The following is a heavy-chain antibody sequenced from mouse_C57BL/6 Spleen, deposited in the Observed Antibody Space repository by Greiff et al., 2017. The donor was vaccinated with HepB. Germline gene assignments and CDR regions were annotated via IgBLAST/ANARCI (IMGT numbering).Heavy chain of an antibody. CDR2: IDPSDSYT. J-gene: IGHJ2*01. V-gene: IGHV1-69*01. Sequence: QVQLQQSGAELVMPGASVKLSCKASGYTFTSYWMHWVKQRPGQGLEWIGEIDPSDSYTNYNQKFKGKSTLTVDKSSSTAYMQLSSLTSEDSAVYYCARRDGNYFDYWGQGTTLTVSS. CDR1: GYTFTSYW. CDR3: ARRDGNYFDY. D-gene: IGHD2-1*01.